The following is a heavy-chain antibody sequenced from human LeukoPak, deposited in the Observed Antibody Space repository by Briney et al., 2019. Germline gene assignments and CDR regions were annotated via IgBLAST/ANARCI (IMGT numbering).Heavy chain of an antibody. CDR2: ISYDGSNK. CDR1: GFTFSSYA. J-gene: IGHJ4*02. D-gene: IGHD6-19*01. CDR3: ARGGVYSSGSYCLYYFDY. V-gene: IGHV3-30-3*01. Sequence: GRSLRLSCVASGFTFSSYAMHWVRQAPGKGLEWVALISYDGSNKYYADSVKGRFTISRDNSKNTLYLQMNSLRAEDTAVYYCARGGVYSSGSYCLYYFDYWGQGTLVTVSS.